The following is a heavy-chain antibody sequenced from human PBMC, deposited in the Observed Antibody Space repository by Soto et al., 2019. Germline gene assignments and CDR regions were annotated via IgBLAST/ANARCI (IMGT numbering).Heavy chain of an antibody. Sequence: PSETLSLTCTVSGGSISSYYWSWIRQPPGKGLEWIGYIYYSGSTNYKPSIKSRVTIKVDTSKNQFSLKLRSVTAADTAVYYCASLLLYYYGSGRRYYFDYWGQGTLVTVSS. D-gene: IGHD3-10*01. CDR1: GGSISSYY. J-gene: IGHJ4*02. CDR3: ASLLLYYYGSGRRYYFDY. V-gene: IGHV4-59*08. CDR2: IYYSGST.